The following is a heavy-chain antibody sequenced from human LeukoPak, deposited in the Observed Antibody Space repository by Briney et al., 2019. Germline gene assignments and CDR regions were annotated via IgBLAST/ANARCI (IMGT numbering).Heavy chain of an antibody. CDR2: IKQDGSEK. D-gene: IGHD3-10*01. CDR3: VRTRGGGNYGSSSRYYFDC. CDR1: GFTFTRYW. Sequence: PGGSLRLSCAASGFTFTRYWMTWVRQAPGKGLECVANIKQDGSEKHYVDSVKGRFTISRDNAKNSLYLQMNSLRAEDTAVYYCVRTRGGGNYGSSSRYYFDCWGQGTLATVSS. V-gene: IGHV3-7*01. J-gene: IGHJ4*02.